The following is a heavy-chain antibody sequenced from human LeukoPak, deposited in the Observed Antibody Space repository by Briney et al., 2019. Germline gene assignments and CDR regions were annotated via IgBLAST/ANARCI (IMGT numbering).Heavy chain of an antibody. CDR3: AKRSYYYDSADYFDY. Sequence: SGGSLRLSCAASGFAFSSYAMSWVRQAPGKGLEWVSTLSGSGGNTYYADSVKGRVTISRDNSKNTLYLQMNSLRAEDTAVYHCAKRSYYYDSADYFDYWGQGTLVTVSS. CDR1: GFAFSSYA. V-gene: IGHV3-23*01. D-gene: IGHD3-22*01. J-gene: IGHJ4*02. CDR2: LSGSGGNT.